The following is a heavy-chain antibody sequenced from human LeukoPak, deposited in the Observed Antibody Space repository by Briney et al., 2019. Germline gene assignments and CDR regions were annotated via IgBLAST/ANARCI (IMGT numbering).Heavy chain of an antibody. J-gene: IGHJ4*02. D-gene: IGHD6-19*01. CDR3: ARVQWLVPHFDY. V-gene: IGHV3-11*01. CDR2: ISSSGSTI. CDR1: GFTFSDYY. Sequence: PGGSLRLSCAASGFTFSDYYMSWIRQALGKGLEWVSYISSSGSTIYYADSVKGRFTISRDNAKNSLYLQMNSLRAEDTAVYYCARVQWLVPHFDYWGQGTLVTVSS.